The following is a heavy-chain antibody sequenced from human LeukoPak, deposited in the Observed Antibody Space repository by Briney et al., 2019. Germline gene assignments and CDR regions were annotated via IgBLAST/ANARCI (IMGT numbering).Heavy chain of an antibody. V-gene: IGHV3-33*01. CDR2: ILNDGSQE. CDR3: ARDDALGDNALDI. D-gene: IGHD3-16*01. Sequence: PGGSLRLSCAASGFTFSSYGMHWVSQAPGKGLEWVAVILNDGSQEKYADSVKGRFTISRDNSKNTLFLQMNSLRAEDTAVYYCARDDALGDNALDIWGQGTMVTVSS. CDR1: GFTFSSYG. J-gene: IGHJ3*02.